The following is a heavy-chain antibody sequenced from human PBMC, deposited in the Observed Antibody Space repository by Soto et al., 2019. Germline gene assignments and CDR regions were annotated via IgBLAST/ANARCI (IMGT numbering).Heavy chain of an antibody. CDR3: AKDRRSTPKYYFDY. J-gene: IGHJ4*02. V-gene: IGHV3-30*18. CDR2: ISHDGSNK. Sequence: GGSLRLSCAASGFTFSSYGMHWVRQAPGKGLEWVAVISHDGSNKYYADSVKGRFTISRDNSKNTLYLQMNSLRAEGTAVYYCAKDRRSTPKYYFDYWGQGTLVTVSS. CDR1: GFTFSSYG.